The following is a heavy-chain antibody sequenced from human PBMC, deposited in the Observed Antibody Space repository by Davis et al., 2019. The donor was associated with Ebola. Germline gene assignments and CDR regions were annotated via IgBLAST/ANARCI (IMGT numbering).Heavy chain of an antibody. D-gene: IGHD6-13*01. CDR2: IRGSGGST. J-gene: IGHJ5*02. Sequence: PGGSLRLSCAASGFTFSSYAMSWIRQAPGKGLEWVSGIRGSGGSTYYADSVKGRFTISRDNSKNTLYLQMNSLRAEDTAVYYCAKDSAAAGCNWFDPWGQGTLVTVSS. V-gene: IGHV3-23*01. CDR1: GFTFSSYA. CDR3: AKDSAAAGCNWFDP.